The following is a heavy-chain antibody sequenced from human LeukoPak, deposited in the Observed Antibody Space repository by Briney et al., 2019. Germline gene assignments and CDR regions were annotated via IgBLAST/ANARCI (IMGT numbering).Heavy chain of an antibody. CDR2: IRSDGSNK. CDR1: GFNFRNFD. Sequence: GGSLRLSCAASGFNFRNFDMHWVRQAPGKGLEWVAFIRSDGSNKYYADSVKGRFTISRDNSKNTLYLQMNSLRAEDTAVYYCANMVRGVKFDYWGQGTLVTVSS. V-gene: IGHV3-30*02. CDR3: ANMVRGVKFDY. J-gene: IGHJ4*02. D-gene: IGHD3-10*01.